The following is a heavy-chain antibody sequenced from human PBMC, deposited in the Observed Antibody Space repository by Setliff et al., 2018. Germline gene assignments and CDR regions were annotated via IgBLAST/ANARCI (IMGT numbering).Heavy chain of an antibody. V-gene: IGHV1-18*01. CDR2: IAVYTGKT. D-gene: IGHD2-2*01. J-gene: IGHJ4*02. Sequence: GASVKVSCKASGYTFSESIVSWVRQAPGQGLEWMGWIAVYTGKTYSAQKFQGRVSLTTDESTNTAYLELRGLRSDDTAVYYCMRLVRYCTTTSCQGASGAELWGQGTLVTVSS. CDR3: MRLVRYCTTTSCQGASGAEL. CDR1: GYTFSESI.